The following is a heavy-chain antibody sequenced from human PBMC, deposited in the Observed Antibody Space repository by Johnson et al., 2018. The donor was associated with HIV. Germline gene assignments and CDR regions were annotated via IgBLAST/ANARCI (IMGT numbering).Heavy chain of an antibody. Sequence: QVQLVESGGGLVKPGGSLRLSCAASGFTFSSYAMHWVRQAPGKGLEWVAVISYDGSNKYYADSVKGRFTISRDNSKNTLYLQMNSLRAEDTAVYYCARGIAAAGSDAFDIWGQGTMVTVSS. CDR1: GFTFSSYA. V-gene: IGHV3-30*04. CDR3: ARGIAAAGSDAFDI. CDR2: ISYDGSNK. J-gene: IGHJ3*02. D-gene: IGHD6-13*01.